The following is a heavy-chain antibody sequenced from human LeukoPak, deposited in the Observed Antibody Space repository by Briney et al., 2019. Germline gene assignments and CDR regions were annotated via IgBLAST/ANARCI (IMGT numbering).Heavy chain of an antibody. CDR3: ARNRNYYDSSGHDAFDI. CDR2: IIPILGIA. D-gene: IGHD3-22*01. CDR1: GGTFSSYA. J-gene: IGHJ3*02. V-gene: IGHV1-69*04. Sequence: SVKVSCKASGGTFSSYAISWVRQALGQGLEWMGRIIPILGIANYAQKFQGRVTITADKSTSTAYMELSSLRSEDTAVYYCARNRNYYDSSGHDAFDIWGQGTMVTVSS.